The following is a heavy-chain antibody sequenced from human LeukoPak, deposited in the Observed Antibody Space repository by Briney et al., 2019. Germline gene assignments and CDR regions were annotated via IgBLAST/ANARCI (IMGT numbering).Heavy chain of an antibody. CDR2: INWNGDGT. Sequence: PGGSLRLSCAASGFTLDDYGMSWVRQVPGEGLEWISGINWNGDGTGYADSVKGRFTISRDNAKNSLYLQMDSLRAEDTALYYCARLGGPDYYFYYYMDVWGKGTTVTVSS. J-gene: IGHJ6*03. V-gene: IGHV3-20*04. CDR1: GFTLDDYG. CDR3: ARLGGPDYYFYYYMDV. D-gene: IGHD1-26*01.